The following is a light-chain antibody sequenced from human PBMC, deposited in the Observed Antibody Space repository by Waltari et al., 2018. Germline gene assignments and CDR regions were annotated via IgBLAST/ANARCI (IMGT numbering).Light chain of an antibody. J-gene: IGKJ1*01. CDR2: GAS. Sequence: EIVLTQSPGPLSLSPGERATLSCRASQSVSSSYLAWYQQKPGQAPRLLLSGASSRATGIPDRFSGSGTGTDFTLTISRLEPEDFAVYYCQQYGRTFGQGTKVEIK. CDR3: QQYGRT. V-gene: IGKV3-20*01. CDR1: QSVSSSY.